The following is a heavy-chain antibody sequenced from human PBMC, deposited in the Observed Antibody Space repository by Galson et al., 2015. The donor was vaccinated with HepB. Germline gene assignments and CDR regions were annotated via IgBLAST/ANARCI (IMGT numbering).Heavy chain of an antibody. V-gene: IGHV1-18*04. D-gene: IGHD2-15*01. CDR1: GYTFTSYG. J-gene: IGHJ6*02. CDR3: ARATGRVVAATFSYYYYGMDV. CDR2: ISAYNGNT. Sequence: SVKVSCKASGYTFTSYGISWVRQAPGQGLEWMGWISAYNGNTNYAQKLQGRVTMTTDTSTSTAYMVLRSLRSDDTAVYYCARATGRVVAATFSYYYYGMDVWGQGTTVTVSS.